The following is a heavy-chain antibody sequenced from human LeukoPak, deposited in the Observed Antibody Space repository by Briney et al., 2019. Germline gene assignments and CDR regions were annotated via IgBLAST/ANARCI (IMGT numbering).Heavy chain of an antibody. CDR3: ARAGPYSSGWYFGFDL. Sequence: ASVKVSCKASGYTFTSYGISWVRQAPGQGLEWMGWINPNSGGTNYAQKFQGRVTMTRDTSISTAYMELSRLRSDDTAVYYCARAGPYSSGWYFGFDLWGRGTLVTVSS. J-gene: IGHJ2*01. V-gene: IGHV1-2*02. CDR2: INPNSGGT. CDR1: GYTFTSYG. D-gene: IGHD6-19*01.